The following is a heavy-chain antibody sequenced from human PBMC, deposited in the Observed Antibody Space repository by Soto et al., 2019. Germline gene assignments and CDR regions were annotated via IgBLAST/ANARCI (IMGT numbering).Heavy chain of an antibody. CDR1: GFSFSNYW. V-gene: IGHV3-74*03. CDR2: MNIDGSSI. D-gene: IGHD3-22*01. Sequence: EVQLVESGGGLVQPGGSLRLSCAASGFSFSNYWMHWVRQVPGKGLVWVSRMNIDGSSIKYADSVKGRFTISRDNAKNTLYLQMNSLRAEDTAVYYCARGAGDFFDSSGIDYWGQGTLVTVSS. J-gene: IGHJ4*02. CDR3: ARGAGDFFDSSGIDY.